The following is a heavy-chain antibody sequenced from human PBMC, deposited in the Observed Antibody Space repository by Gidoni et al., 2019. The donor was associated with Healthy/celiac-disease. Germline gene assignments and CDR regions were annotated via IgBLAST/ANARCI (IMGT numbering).Heavy chain of an antibody. CDR3: ATVVAATGGHP. CDR2: IYYSGST. D-gene: IGHD2-15*01. J-gene: IGHJ5*02. CDR1: GGSISSSSYY. V-gene: IGHV4-39*01. Sequence: QLQLQESGPGLVKPSETLSLTCTVSGGSISSSSYYWGWIRQPPGKGLEWIGSIYYSGSTYYNPSLKSRVTISVDTSKNQFSLKLSSVTAADTAVYYCATVVAATGGHPWGQGTLVTVSS.